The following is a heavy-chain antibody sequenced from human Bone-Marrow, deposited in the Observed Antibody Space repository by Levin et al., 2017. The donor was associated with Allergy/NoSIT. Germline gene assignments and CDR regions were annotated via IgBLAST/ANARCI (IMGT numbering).Heavy chain of an antibody. V-gene: IGHV3-9*01. D-gene: IGHD4-23*01. J-gene: IGHJ6*02. CDR3: ARHKDYGGNGYYFYGMDV. CDR2: VSWNSGTI. CDR1: GFTFTYYA. Sequence: GGSLRLSCAASGFTFTYYAIHWIRQAPGRGLEWVSGVSWNSGTIGYADSVKGRFTISRDNAKNSLYLQMNSLRTEDTALYFCARHKDYGGNGYYFYGMDVWGQGTTVTVSS.